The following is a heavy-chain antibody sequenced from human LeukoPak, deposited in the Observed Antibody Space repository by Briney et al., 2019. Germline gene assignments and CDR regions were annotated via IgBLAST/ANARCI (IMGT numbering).Heavy chain of an antibody. V-gene: IGHV3-48*04. CDR2: ITNGGSTI. Sequence: GGSLRLSCAASGFTFSSYAMSWVRQAPGKGLEWVSYITNGGSTIHHADSVKGRFTISRDNAKKTLYLQMNSLRAEDTAVYYCARSIGLTGGGVDVWGQGTTVTVSS. J-gene: IGHJ6*02. CDR3: ARSIGLTGGGVDV. CDR1: GFTFSSYA. D-gene: IGHD3-9*01.